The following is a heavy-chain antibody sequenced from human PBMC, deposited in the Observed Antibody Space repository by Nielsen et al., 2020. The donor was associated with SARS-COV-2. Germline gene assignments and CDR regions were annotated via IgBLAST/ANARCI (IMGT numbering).Heavy chain of an antibody. CDR2: INPNSGGT. CDR3: AIHRVHIAAIPGPLKFDP. J-gene: IGHJ5*02. CDR1: GYTFTGYY. D-gene: IGHD6-6*01. Sequence: ASVKVSCKASGYTFTGYYMHWVRQAPGQGLEWMGWINPNSGGTNYAQKFQGRVTMTRDTSISTAYMELSSLRSEDTAVYYCAIHRVHIAAIPGPLKFDPWGQGTLVTVSS. V-gene: IGHV1-2*02.